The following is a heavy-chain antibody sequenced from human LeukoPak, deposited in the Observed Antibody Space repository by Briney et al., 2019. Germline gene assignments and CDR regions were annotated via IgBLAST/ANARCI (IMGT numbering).Heavy chain of an antibody. CDR2: IYPGDSDT. J-gene: IGHJ4*02. CDR3: ARPTDYYDSSGYVDY. Sequence: GESLKISCKGSGYSFTSYRIGWVRQMPGKGLEWMGIIYPGDSDTRYSPSFQGQVTISADKSISTAYLQWSSLKASDTAMYYCARPTDYYDSSGYVDYWGQGTLVTVSS. CDR1: GYSFTSYR. D-gene: IGHD3-22*01. V-gene: IGHV5-51*01.